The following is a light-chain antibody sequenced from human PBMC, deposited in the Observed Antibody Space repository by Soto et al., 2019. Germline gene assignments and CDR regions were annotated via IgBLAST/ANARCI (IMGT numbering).Light chain of an antibody. V-gene: IGLV1-44*01. CDR2: SND. CDR1: SSNIGSNT. CDR3: AAWDDRLSAVV. Sequence: QSVLTQPPSASGTPVQRVTIACSGSSSNIGSNTVNWYQQLPGTAPKLLIYSNDQRPSRVPDRFSGSKSGTSASLAISGLQSEDEADYYCAAWDDRLSAVVFGGGTKLTVL. J-gene: IGLJ2*01.